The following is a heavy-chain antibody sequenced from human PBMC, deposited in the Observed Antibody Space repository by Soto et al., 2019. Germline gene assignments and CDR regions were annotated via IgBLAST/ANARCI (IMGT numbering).Heavy chain of an antibody. CDR2: IYYSGST. CDR1: GGSISSYY. V-gene: IGHV4-59*01. D-gene: IGHD5-12*01. Sequence: QVQLQESGPGLVKPSETLSLTCTVSGGSISSYYWSWIRQPPGKGLEWIGYIYYSGSTNYNPSLTRRVTISVDTSKNQFSLKLSSVTAADTAVYYCARAGWLQLSDAFDIWGQGTMVTVSS. J-gene: IGHJ3*02. CDR3: ARAGWLQLSDAFDI.